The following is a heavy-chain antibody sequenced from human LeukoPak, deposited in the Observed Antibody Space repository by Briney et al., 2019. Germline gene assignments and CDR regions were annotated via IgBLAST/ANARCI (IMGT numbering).Heavy chain of an antibody. CDR3: ARGYYGYGDKPFDY. J-gene: IGHJ4*02. V-gene: IGHV4-31*03. Sequence: TLSLTCTVSGGSISSGGYYWSWIRQHPGKGLEWIGYIYYSGSTYYNPSLKSRVTISVDTSKNQFSLKLSSVTAADTAVYYCARGYYGYGDKPFDYWGQGTLVTVSS. D-gene: IGHD4-17*01. CDR1: GGSISSGGYY. CDR2: IYYSGST.